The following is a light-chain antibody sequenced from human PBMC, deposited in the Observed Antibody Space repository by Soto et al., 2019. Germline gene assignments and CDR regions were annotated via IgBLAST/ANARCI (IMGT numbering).Light chain of an antibody. V-gene: IGKV3-11*01. CDR3: QQRSNWPLT. Sequence: EIVLTQSPATLSLSPGERATLSCRASQSVSSSLAWYQQKPGQAPRLLIYDASNRATGIPARFSGSWSGTDFAITISSLEHEDFAVYYCQQRSNWPLTFGGGTKVAIK. CDR2: DAS. CDR1: QSVSSS. J-gene: IGKJ4*01.